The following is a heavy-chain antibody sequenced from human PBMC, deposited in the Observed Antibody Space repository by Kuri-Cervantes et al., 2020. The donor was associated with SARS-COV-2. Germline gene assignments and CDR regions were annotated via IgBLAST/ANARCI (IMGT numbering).Heavy chain of an antibody. J-gene: IGHJ4*02. CDR3: ARVEYSGSYPGEFDY. Sequence: ASVKVSCKASGYTFTSYGISWVRQAPGQGLEWMGWISAYNGSTNYAQKLQGRVTMTTDTSTSTAYMELRSLRSDDTAVYYCARVEYSGSYPGEFDYWGQGTLVTVSS. CDR2: ISAYNGST. CDR1: GYTFTSYG. D-gene: IGHD1-26*01. V-gene: IGHV1-18*01.